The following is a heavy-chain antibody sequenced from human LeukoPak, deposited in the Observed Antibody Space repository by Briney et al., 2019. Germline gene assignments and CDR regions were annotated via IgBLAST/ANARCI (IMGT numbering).Heavy chain of an antibody. CDR1: GGSINDYY. CDR2: IYYTGRT. D-gene: IGHD3-10*02. J-gene: IGHJ4*02. CDR3: ASGSHSWIYLRE. V-gene: IGHV4-59*12. Sequence: WETLSLTCTVSGGSINDYYWSWIRQSPGKGLEWIGYIYYTGRTKYNPSVQSRVTISVDTSKNQFSLKLSSVTAADTAVYYCASGSHSWIYLREWGQGTLVTVSS.